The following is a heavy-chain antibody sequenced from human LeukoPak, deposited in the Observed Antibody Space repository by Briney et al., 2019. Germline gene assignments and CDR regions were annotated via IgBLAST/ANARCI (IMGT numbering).Heavy chain of an antibody. CDR3: AREGRVSGYDFDC. V-gene: IGHV3-74*03. Sequence: GGSLRLSCAASGFTFSSYWMHWVRQAPGKGLVRVSRINSDGSSITYADSVKGRFTISRDNAKNTLFLQMNSLRVEDTAVYYCAREGRVSGYDFDCWGQGTLVIVSS. CDR1: GFTFSSYW. D-gene: IGHD5-12*01. J-gene: IGHJ4*02. CDR2: INSDGSSI.